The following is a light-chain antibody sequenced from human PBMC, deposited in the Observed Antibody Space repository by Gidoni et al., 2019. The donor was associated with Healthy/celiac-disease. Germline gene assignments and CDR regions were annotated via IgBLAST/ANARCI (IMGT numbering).Light chain of an antibody. CDR1: QSVSSY. CDR2: DAS. CDR3: QQRSNWPQL. Sequence: EIVLTQSQATLSLSPGERATLSCRASQSVSSYLAWYQQKPGQAPRLLIYDASNRATGIPARFSGSGSGTDSTLTISSLEPEDFAVYYCQQRSNWPQLFXQXTKLEIK. J-gene: IGKJ2*01. V-gene: IGKV3-11*01.